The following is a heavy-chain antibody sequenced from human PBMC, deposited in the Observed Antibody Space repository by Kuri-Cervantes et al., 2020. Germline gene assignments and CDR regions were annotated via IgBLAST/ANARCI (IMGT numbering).Heavy chain of an antibody. CDR3: AKSGRVVLELDY. Sequence: GGSLRLSCSTSGFIFSDYTMHWVRQPPGKGLEWVTLISFNENNKYYADSVMGRFTVSRDNSKNTLYLQMNSLRPEDTALYYCAKSGRVVLELDYWGQGILVTVSS. CDR1: GFIFSDYT. J-gene: IGHJ4*02. V-gene: IGHV3-30-3*02. CDR2: ISFNENNK. D-gene: IGHD1-1*01.